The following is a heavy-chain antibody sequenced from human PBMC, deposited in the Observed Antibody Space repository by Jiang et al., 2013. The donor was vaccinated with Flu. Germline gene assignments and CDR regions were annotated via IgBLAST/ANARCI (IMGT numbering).Heavy chain of an antibody. D-gene: IGHD5-24*01. CDR1: GDSISSYQ. Sequence: GSGLVKPSETLSLNCTVSGDSISSYQWSWIRQPPGKGLEWIGYIYENELTSVNPSLSSRVTMSVDTSKNQFSLELNSVAAADTAVYYCARLRRKLKWYFDIWGRGTLVTVSS. CDR3: ARLRRKLKWYFDI. CDR2: IYENELT. V-gene: IGHV4-59*08. J-gene: IGHJ2*01.